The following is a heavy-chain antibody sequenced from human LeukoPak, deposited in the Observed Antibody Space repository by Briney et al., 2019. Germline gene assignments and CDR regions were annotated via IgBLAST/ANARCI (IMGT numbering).Heavy chain of an antibody. D-gene: IGHD3-3*01. V-gene: IGHV1-69*19. CDR2: IIPIFGTA. CDR1: GGTFSSYA. CDR3: ARDRPDFWSGYYVKDSYYYMDV. J-gene: IGHJ6*03. Sequence: SVKVSCKASGGTFSSYAISWARQAPGQGLEWMGGIIPIFGTANYAQKFQGRVTITADESTSTAYMELSSLRSEDTAVYYCARDRPDFWSGYYVKDSYYYMDVWGKGTTVTVSS.